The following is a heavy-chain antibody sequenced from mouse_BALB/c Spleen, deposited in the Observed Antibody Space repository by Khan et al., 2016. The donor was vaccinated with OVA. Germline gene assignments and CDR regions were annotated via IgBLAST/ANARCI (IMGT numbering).Heavy chain of an antibody. CDR3: TMPAYYYESEGFAD. J-gene: IGHJ3*01. Sequence: EVQLVESGGDLVKPGGSLKLSCAASGFTFSTYGMSWVRQAPEKRLVWVATVSTGGSYTYYPDSVKGRFTISRANAKNTLYLQLRCLRSEDTAMFYCTMPAYYYESEGFADWGQGTLVTDSA. CDR2: VSTGGSYT. CDR1: GFTFSTYG. V-gene: IGHV5-6*01. D-gene: IGHD1-1*01.